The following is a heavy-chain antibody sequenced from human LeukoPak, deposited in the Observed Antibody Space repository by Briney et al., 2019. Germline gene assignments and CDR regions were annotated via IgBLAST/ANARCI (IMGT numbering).Heavy chain of an antibody. CDR2: IYNSESI. V-gene: IGHV4-4*07. D-gene: IGHD6-13*01. CDR3: ARDGSSSYTRDWFDP. CDR1: GGSISGYY. Sequence: SETLSLTCTVSGGSISGYYWSWIRQPAGKGLEWIGRIYNSESINYNPSLKSRVTMSIDTSKNQFSLKLNSVTAADTAVYYCARDGSSSYTRDWFDPWGQGVLVTVSS. J-gene: IGHJ5*02.